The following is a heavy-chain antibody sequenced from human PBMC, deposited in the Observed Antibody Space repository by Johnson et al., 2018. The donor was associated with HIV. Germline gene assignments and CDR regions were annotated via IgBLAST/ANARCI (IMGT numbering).Heavy chain of an antibody. V-gene: IGHV3-11*04. D-gene: IGHD6-13*01. Sequence: QVQLVESGGGLVKPGGSLRLSCAASGFTFSDYYMSWIRQAPGKGLEWVSYISSSGSTIYYADSVKGRFTISRDNAKNSLYLQMNRLRAEDTAVYYCARARRYSSSWPDAFDIWGQGTMVTVSS. CDR3: ARARRYSSSWPDAFDI. CDR2: ISSSGSTI. J-gene: IGHJ3*02. CDR1: GFTFSDYY.